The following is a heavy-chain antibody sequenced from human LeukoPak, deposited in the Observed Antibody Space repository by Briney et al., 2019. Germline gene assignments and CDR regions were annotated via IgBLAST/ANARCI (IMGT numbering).Heavy chain of an antibody. CDR3: ARGTRDGYTTNWFDP. D-gene: IGHD5-24*01. J-gene: IGHJ5*02. V-gene: IGHV3-21*01. CDR1: GFIFSTYS. CDR2: ISSSSSYI. Sequence: GGSLRLSCAASGFIFSTYSMNWVRQAPGKGLEWVSSISSSSSYIYYADSVKGRFTISRDNAKNSLYLQMNSLRDEDTAVYYCARGTRDGYTTNWFDPWGQGTMVTDSS.